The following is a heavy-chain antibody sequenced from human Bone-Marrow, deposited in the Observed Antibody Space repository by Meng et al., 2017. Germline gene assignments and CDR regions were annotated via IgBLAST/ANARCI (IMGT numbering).Heavy chain of an antibody. Sequence: SVKVSCKASGVTFSSYTISWVRQAPGQGLEWMGRIIPILGIANYAQKFQGRVTITADKSTSTAYMEMSSLRSEDTAVYYCARGRPTVAGTDYFDYWGQGTLVTVSS. J-gene: IGHJ4*02. D-gene: IGHD6-19*01. V-gene: IGHV1-69*02. CDR2: IIPILGIA. CDR1: GVTFSSYT. CDR3: ARGRPTVAGTDYFDY.